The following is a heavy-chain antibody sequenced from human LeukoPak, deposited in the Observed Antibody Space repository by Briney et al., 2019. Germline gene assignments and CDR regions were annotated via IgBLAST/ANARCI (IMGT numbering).Heavy chain of an antibody. Sequence: GRSLRLSCAASGFTFSNYGMHWVRQSPGKGLEWVAVIWYDGSNTYYADSVKGRFTISRDNSKNTLYLQMNSLRAEDTAVYYCTTDNYYDSSGYYHTLDYWGRGTLVTVCS. CDR3: TTDNYYDSSGYYHTLDY. D-gene: IGHD3-22*01. CDR2: IWYDGSNT. J-gene: IGHJ4*01. V-gene: IGHV3-33*01. CDR1: GFTFSNYG.